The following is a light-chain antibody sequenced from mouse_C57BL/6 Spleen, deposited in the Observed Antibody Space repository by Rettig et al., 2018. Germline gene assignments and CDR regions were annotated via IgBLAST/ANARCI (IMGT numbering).Light chain of an antibody. CDR2: STS. J-gene: IGKJ5*01. CDR1: SSVSSSY. CDR3: HQYHRSPLT. Sequence: QIVLTQSPAIMSASLGERVTMTCTASSSVSSSYLHWYQQKPGSSPTLWIYSTSNLASGVPARFSGSGSGTSSSRTISSMEAEDAATYYCHQYHRSPLTFAAGTKLELK. V-gene: IGKV4-74*01.